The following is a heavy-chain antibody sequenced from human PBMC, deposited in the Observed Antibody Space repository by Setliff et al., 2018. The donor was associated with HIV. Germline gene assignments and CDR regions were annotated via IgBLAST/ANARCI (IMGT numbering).Heavy chain of an antibody. V-gene: IGHV4-31*03. CDR3: ARSGYYYESSGYYRY. J-gene: IGHJ4*02. CDR1: GGSISSGGYY. CDR2: IYHSGST. Sequence: SETLSLTCTVSGGSISSGGYYWSWIRQHPGKGLEWIGYIYHSGSTFYNPSLQSRAAISVDGSKYHLSLKLFSMTAADTAVYYCARSGYYYESSGYYRYWGQGALVTVSS. D-gene: IGHD3-22*01.